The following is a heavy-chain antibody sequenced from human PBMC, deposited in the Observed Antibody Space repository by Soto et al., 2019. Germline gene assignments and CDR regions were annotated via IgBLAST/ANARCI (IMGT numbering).Heavy chain of an antibody. CDR1: GFTFSSYS. D-gene: IGHD5-12*01. Sequence: PGGSLRLSCAASGFTFSSYSMNWVRQAPGKGLEWVSSISSSSSYIYYADSVKGRFTISRDNAKDSLYLQMNSLRAEDTAVYYCAIDLTRGWLRLLHYWGQGTLVTVS. J-gene: IGHJ4*02. CDR3: AIDLTRGWLRLLHY. CDR2: ISSSSSYI. V-gene: IGHV3-21*01.